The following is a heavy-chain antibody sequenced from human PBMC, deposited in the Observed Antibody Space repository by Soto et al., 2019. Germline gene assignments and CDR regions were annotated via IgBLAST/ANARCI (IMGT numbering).Heavy chain of an antibody. Sequence: GGSLRLSCAASGFTFSDFYMTWVRQAPGKGLEWLSYISINSNHKEYGDSVKGRHTISRDNAKNSLYLQMNSLRADDPAVYYCVRGGGGGQFDYWGQGTLVTVSS. V-gene: IGHV3-11*06. CDR3: VRGGGGGQFDY. CDR1: GFTFSDFY. CDR2: ISINSNHK. D-gene: IGHD2-21*01. J-gene: IGHJ4*02.